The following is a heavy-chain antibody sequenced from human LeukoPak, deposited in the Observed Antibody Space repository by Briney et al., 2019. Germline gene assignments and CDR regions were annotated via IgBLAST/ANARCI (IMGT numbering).Heavy chain of an antibody. CDR3: ARDLEPYSSGWKY. Sequence: SVKVSCKASGYTFTSYDINWVRQAPGQGLEWMGGIIPIFGTANYAQKFQGRVTITADESTSTAYMELSSLRSEDTAVYYCARDLEPYSSGWKYWGQGTLVTVSS. J-gene: IGHJ4*02. CDR1: GYTFTSYD. D-gene: IGHD6-19*01. V-gene: IGHV1-69*13. CDR2: IIPIFGTA.